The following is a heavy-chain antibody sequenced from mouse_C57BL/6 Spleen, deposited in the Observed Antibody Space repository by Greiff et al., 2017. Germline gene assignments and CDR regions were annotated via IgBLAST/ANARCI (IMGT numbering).Heavy chain of an antibody. V-gene: IGHV5-12*01. CDR1: GFTFSDYY. D-gene: IGHD4-1*01. Sequence: EVHLVESGGGLVQPGGSLKLSCAASGFTFSDYYMYWVRQTPEKRLEWVAYISNGGGSTYYPDTVKGRFTISRDNAKNTLYLQMSRLKSEDTAMYYCAGNYAMDYWGQGTSVTVSS. CDR2: ISNGGGST. CDR3: AGNYAMDY. J-gene: IGHJ4*01.